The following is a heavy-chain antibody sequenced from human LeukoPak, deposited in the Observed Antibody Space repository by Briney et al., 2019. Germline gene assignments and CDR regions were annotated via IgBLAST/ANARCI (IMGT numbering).Heavy chain of an antibody. CDR2: FNHSGST. Sequence: SETLSLTCAVYGGSFSGYYWSWIRQPPGKGLEWIGEFNHSGSTNYNPSLKSRVTISVDTSKNQFSLKLSSVTAADTAVYYCARGSLGYSYGRNFDYWGQGTLVTVSS. CDR3: ARGSLGYSYGRNFDY. V-gene: IGHV4-34*01. CDR1: GGSFSGYY. D-gene: IGHD5-18*01. J-gene: IGHJ4*02.